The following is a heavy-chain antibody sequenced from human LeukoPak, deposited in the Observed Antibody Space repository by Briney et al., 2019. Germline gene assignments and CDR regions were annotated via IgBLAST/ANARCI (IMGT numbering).Heavy chain of an antibody. V-gene: IGHV4-59*01. CDR1: GGSISSYY. D-gene: IGHD3-22*01. Sequence: ETLSLTCTVSGGSISSYYWSWIRQPPGKGLEWIGYIYHSGSSNYNPSLKSRVTISVDTSKKQFSLKLSSVTAADTAVYYCARVLDDSSGYYLDYWGQGTLVTVSS. CDR3: ARVLDDSSGYYLDY. J-gene: IGHJ4*02. CDR2: IYHSGSS.